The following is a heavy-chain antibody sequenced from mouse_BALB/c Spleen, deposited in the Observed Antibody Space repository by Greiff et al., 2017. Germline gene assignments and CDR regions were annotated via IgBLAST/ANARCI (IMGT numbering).Heavy chain of an antibody. CDR2: ISSGSSTI. Sequence: EVNVVESGGGLVQPGGSRKLSCAASGFTFSSFGMHWVRQAPEKGLEWVAYISSGSSTIYYADTVKGRFTISRDNPKNTLFLQMTSLRSEDTAMYYCAREFITTVHFDYWGQGTTLTVSS. CDR3: AREFITTVHFDY. V-gene: IGHV5-17*02. D-gene: IGHD1-2*01. CDR1: GFTFSSFG. J-gene: IGHJ2*01.